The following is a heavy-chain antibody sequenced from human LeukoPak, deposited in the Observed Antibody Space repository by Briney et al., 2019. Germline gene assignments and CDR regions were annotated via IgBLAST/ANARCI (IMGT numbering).Heavy chain of an antibody. CDR1: GYTFTSDG. Sequence: ASVKVSCKASGYTFTSDGISWVRQAPGQGLEWMGWISAYNGNTNYAQKLQGRVTMTTDTSTSTAYMELRSLRSDDTAVYYCARDFPGYSSSSGLRAFDIWGQGTMVTVSS. CDR2: ISAYNGNT. J-gene: IGHJ3*02. V-gene: IGHV1-18*01. D-gene: IGHD6-6*01. CDR3: ARDFPGYSSSSGLRAFDI.